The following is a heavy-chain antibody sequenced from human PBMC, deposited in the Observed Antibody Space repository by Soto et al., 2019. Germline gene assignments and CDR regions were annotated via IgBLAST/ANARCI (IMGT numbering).Heavy chain of an antibody. V-gene: IGHV1-69*06. D-gene: IGHD4-4*01. CDR1: GGTFSSYA. Sequence: SVKVCCKASGGTFSSYAISCVRQAPGQGLEWMGGIIPIFGTANYAQKFQGRVTITADKSTSTAYMELSSLRSEDTAVYYCAVDYSRWFDPWGQGTLVTVSS. J-gene: IGHJ5*02. CDR3: AVDYSRWFDP. CDR2: IIPIFGTA.